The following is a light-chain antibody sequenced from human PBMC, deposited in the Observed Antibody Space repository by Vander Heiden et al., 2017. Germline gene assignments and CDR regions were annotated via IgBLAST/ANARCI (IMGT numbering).Light chain of an antibody. J-gene: IGKJ4*01. CDR3: QQYNNYS. CDR1: QSISSW. CDR2: DAS. V-gene: IGKV1-5*01. Sequence: DIQMTQSPSTLSASVGDRVTITCRASQSISSWLAWDQQKPGKAPKLLIYDASSLESGVRSRFSGSGSGTEFTLTISSLQTDDFATYYNQQYNNYSFGGGTKVEIK.